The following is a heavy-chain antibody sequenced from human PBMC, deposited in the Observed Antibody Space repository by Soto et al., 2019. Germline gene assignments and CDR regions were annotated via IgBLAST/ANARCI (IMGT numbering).Heavy chain of an antibody. CDR1: GGSIRSSTYY. CDR2: IYYSGST. CDR3: ARLGGYYQAFDN. V-gene: IGHV4-39*07. Sequence: SETLSLTCTVSGGSIRSSTYYWGWIRQPPGKGLEWIGSIYYSGSTHNNPSLKSRVTISVDTSKNQFSLKLSSVTAADTAVYYCARLGGYYQAFDNWGQGTLVTVSS. D-gene: IGHD3-3*01. J-gene: IGHJ4*02.